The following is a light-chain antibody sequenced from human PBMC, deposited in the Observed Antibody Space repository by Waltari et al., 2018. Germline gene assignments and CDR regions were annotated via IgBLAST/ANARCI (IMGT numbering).Light chain of an antibody. Sequence: QSALPQPRSVSGSPGQSVTISCPGTSSDVGASNYVLWYQQHPGKAPKLMIYDVSKRPSGVPDRFSGSKSGNTASLTISGLQAEDEADYYCCSYAGSYTPVVFGGGTKLTVL. V-gene: IGLV2-11*01. J-gene: IGLJ2*01. CDR3: CSYAGSYTPVV. CDR2: DVS. CDR1: SSDVGASNY.